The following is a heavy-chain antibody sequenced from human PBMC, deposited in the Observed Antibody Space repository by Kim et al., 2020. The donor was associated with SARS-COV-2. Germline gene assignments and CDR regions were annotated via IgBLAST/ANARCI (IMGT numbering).Heavy chain of an antibody. D-gene: IGHD6-13*01. CDR3: ARDRRDDSGWFLGLDV. J-gene: IGHJ6*02. CDR1: GGLISTYY. CDR2: IDDSGNA. V-gene: IGHV4-59*01. Sequence: SETLSLTCTVSGGLISTYYWTWIRQSPGKGLEWIGNIDDSGNAKSNPSLKSSVSISIDTSKNKFSLKLTLITVAAAAVYYCARDRRDDSGWFLGLDVLG.